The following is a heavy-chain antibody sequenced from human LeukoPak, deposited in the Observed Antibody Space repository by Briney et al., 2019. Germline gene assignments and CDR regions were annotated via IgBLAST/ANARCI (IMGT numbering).Heavy chain of an antibody. CDR1: GYSISSAYY. J-gene: IGHJ4*02. CDR2: IYHSGST. Sequence: SETLSLTCTVSGYSISSAYYWGWIRLPPGKGLEWIGSIYHSGSTNYNPSLKSRVTMSIDTSKKQFSLRLSSVTAADTAVYYCASLDYYDSSGYLYYWGQGALVTVSS. V-gene: IGHV4-38-2*02. CDR3: ASLDYYDSSGYLYY. D-gene: IGHD3-22*01.